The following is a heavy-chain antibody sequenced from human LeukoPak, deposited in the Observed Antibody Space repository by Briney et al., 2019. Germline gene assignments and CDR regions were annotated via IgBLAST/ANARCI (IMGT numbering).Heavy chain of an antibody. CDR2: IYYSGST. Sequence: SETLSLTCTVSGGSISSSSYYWGWIRQPPGKGLEWIGSIYYSGSTYYNPSLKSRVTISVDTSKNQFSLKLSSVTAADTAVYYCARDFNAIFDYWGQGTLVTVSS. V-gene: IGHV4-39*07. CDR3: ARDFNAIFDY. J-gene: IGHJ4*02. CDR1: GGSISSSSYY.